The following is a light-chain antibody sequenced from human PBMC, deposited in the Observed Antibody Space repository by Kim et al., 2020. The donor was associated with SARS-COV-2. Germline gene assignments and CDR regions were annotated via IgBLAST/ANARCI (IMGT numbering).Light chain of an antibody. CDR2: NAS. CDR3: QQRRKSIT. CDR1: QSVDGY. Sequence: YLSPGDRATLSCRASQSVDGYLAWLQQKPGQTPRLLISNASNRAAGVPARFSGSGSVTDFTLTISSLEPEDFAVYYCQQRRKSITFGQGTRLEIK. V-gene: IGKV3-11*01. J-gene: IGKJ5*01.